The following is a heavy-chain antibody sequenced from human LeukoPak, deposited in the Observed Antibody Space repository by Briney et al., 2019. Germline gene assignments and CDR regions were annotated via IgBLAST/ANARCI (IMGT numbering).Heavy chain of an antibody. CDR2: ISYDGSNK. Sequence: PGGSLRLSCAASGFTFSSYAMHWVRQAPGKGLEWVAVISYDGSNKYYADSVKGRFTISRDNSKNTLYLQMNSLRAEDTAVYYCARATKYYYDSSGYYFRYWGQGTLVTVSS. V-gene: IGHV3-30*04. D-gene: IGHD3-22*01. CDR3: ARATKYYYDSSGYYFRY. CDR1: GFTFSSYA. J-gene: IGHJ4*02.